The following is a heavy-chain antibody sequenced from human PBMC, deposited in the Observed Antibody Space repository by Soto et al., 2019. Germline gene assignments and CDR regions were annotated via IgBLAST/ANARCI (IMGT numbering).Heavy chain of an antibody. D-gene: IGHD3-3*01. CDR1: GFSRSTSGVG. CDR3: ASGLSLRFLGRDYFDY. V-gene: IGHV2-5*02. J-gene: IGHJ4*02. CDR2: INREDDK. Sequence: ITLKDSGPTLVKPTQPLTLTCTFSGFSRSTSGVGVGWIRQPPGKALEWLALINREDDKAYTPSLKSRLTITKDTSKNQVVLKMTNLDAVDTATYYCASGLSLRFLGRDYFDYWGQGTLVTVSS.